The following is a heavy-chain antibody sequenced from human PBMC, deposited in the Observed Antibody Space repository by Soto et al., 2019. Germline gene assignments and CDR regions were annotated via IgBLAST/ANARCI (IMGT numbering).Heavy chain of an antibody. V-gene: IGHV4-39*01. J-gene: IGHJ1*01. CDR1: GGSISSSSYY. CDR3: VEGSSDFEYFQH. Sequence: QLQLQESGPGLVKPSETLSLTCTVSGGSISSSSYYWGWIRQPPGKGLEWIGSIYYSGSTYYNPSLKSRVTISVDTSKNQFSLKLSSVTAADTAVYYCVEGSSDFEYFQHWGQGTLVTVSS. CDR2: IYYSGST. D-gene: IGHD3-3*01.